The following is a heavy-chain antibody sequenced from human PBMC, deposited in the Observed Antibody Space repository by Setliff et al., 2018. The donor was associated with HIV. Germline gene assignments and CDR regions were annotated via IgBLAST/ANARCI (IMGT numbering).Heavy chain of an antibody. CDR3: ARGTPDHEVWYFDL. Sequence: SETLSLTCTVSGASISSSSYYWGWIRQPPGKGLEWIGTIYYSGSTYYNPSLKSRVSISVDTAKNQFSLKLTSVTAADTAIYYCARGTPDHEVWYFDLWGRGTLVTVSS. CDR2: IYYSGST. CDR1: GASISSSSYY. V-gene: IGHV4-39*07. J-gene: IGHJ2*01.